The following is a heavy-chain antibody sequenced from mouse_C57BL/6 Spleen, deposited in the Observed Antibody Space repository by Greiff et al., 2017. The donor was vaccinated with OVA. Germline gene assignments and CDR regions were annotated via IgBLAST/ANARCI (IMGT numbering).Heavy chain of an antibody. J-gene: IGHJ4*01. CDR2: IWSGGST. CDR3: ARNSRPGAMDY. CDR1: GFSLTSYG. Sequence: VQLQESGPGLVQPSQSLSITCTVSGFSLTSYGVHWVRQSPGKGLEWLGVIWSGGSTDYTAAFISRLSISKDNSKSQVFFKMNSLQADDTAIYYCARNSRPGAMDYWGQGTSVTVSS. V-gene: IGHV2-2*01.